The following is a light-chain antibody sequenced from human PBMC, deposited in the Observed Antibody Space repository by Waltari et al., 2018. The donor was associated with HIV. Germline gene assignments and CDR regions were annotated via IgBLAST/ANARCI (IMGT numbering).Light chain of an antibody. Sequence: SYGLTQPPSVSVSPGQTAPITCSGDAFPQQYAYWYQQKPGQAPVMVIYKDSERPPGIPERFSGSSSATTVTLTISGVQAADEADYYCQSSDISGNYWVFGGGTKLTVL. CDR2: KDS. CDR3: QSSDISGNYWV. J-gene: IGLJ3*02. V-gene: IGLV3-25*03. CDR1: AFPQQY.